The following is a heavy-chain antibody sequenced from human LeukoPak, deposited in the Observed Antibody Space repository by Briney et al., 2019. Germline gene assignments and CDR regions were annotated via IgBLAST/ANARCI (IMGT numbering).Heavy chain of an antibody. V-gene: IGHV4-34*01. CDR1: GGSFSGYY. D-gene: IGHD3-3*01. J-gene: IGHJ6*02. Sequence: PSETLSLTCAVYGGSFSGYYWSWIRQPPGKGLGWIGEINHSGSTNYNPSLKSRVTISVDTSKNQFSLKLSSVTAADTAVYYCARGPSSIRFLEWPERSMDVWGQGTTVTVSS. CDR3: ARGPSSIRFLEWPERSMDV. CDR2: INHSGST.